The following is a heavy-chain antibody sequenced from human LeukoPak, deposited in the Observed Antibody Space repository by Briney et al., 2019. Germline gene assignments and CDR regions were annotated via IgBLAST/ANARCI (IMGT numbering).Heavy chain of an antibody. D-gene: IGHD3-22*01. V-gene: IGHV3-23*01. CDR1: GFTFTSYS. J-gene: IGHJ3*02. CDR3: AKVSVVAGRNAFDI. CDR2: ISSSGGDT. Sequence: GGSLRLSCAASGFTFTSYSMSWVRQAPGKGLEWVSAISSSGGDTEYADSVTGRFTVSRDNSKNMLYLQMNSLRVEDTAIHYCAKVSVVAGRNAFDIWGQGTMVTVSS.